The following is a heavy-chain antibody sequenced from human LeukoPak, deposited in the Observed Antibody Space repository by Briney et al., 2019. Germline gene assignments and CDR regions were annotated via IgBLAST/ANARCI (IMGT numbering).Heavy chain of an antibody. Sequence: SETLSLTCTVSGGSISSSSYYWGWIRQPPGKGLEWIGSIYHSGSTYYNPSLKSRVTISVDTSKNQFSLKLSSVTAADTAVYYCARVGLLQTPDPWGQGTLVTVSS. J-gene: IGHJ5*02. CDR1: GGSISSSSYY. D-gene: IGHD2-15*01. CDR2: IYHSGST. CDR3: ARVGLLQTPDP. V-gene: IGHV4-39*07.